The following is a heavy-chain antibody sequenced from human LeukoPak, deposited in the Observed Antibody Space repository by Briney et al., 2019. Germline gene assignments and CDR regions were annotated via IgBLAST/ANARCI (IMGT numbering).Heavy chain of an antibody. V-gene: IGHV4-34*01. J-gene: IGHJ4*02. Sequence: SETLSLTCAVYGGSFSDYYWSWIRQPPGKGLEWIGEINHSGSTNYNPSLKSRVTISVDTSKNQFSLKLSSVTAADTAVYYCAGTRLRYRANDYWGQGTLVTVSS. CDR2: INHSGST. CDR3: AGTRLRYRANDY. CDR1: GGSFSDYY. D-gene: IGHD5-18*01.